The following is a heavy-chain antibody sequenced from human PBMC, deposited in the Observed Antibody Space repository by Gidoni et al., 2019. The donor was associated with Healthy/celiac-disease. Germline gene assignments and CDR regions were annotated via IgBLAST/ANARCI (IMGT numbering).Heavy chain of an antibody. V-gene: IGHV3-21*01. CDR2: ISSSSSYI. CDR1: GFTFSSYS. Sequence: EVQLVASGGGLFKPGGSLRLSCAASGFTFSSYSMNWVRQAPGKGLEWVSSISSSSSYIYYADSVKGRFTSSRDNAKNSLYLQMNSLRAEDTAVYYCAREGYSYGALDYWGQGTLVTVSS. J-gene: IGHJ4*02. CDR3: AREGYSYGALDY. D-gene: IGHD5-18*01.